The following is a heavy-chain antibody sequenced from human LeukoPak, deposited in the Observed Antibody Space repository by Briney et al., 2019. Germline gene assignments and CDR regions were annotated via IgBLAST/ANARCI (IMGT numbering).Heavy chain of an antibody. J-gene: IGHJ5*02. CDR3: ANGGYSSTTSGLWFDP. V-gene: IGHV1-69*01. CDR2: IIPLFGTS. CDR1: GGTFSSFV. Sequence: GSSVKVSCKASGGTFSSFVISWVRQAPGQGLEWMGGIIPLFGTSNYAQRFQGRVTITADESTSTAYMELGNLRSEDTAVYFCANGGYSSTTSGLWFDPWGQGTLVTVTS. D-gene: IGHD2-15*01.